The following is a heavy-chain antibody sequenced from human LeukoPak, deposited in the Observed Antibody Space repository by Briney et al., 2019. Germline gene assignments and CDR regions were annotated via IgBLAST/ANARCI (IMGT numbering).Heavy chain of an antibody. Sequence: ASVKVSCKASGYTLTSYYMHWVRQAPGQGLEWMGIINPSGGSTSYAQKFQGRVTMTRDTSTSTVYMELSSLRSEDTAVYYCALRRGRRITIFGVAYYGMDVWGQGTTVTVSS. CDR3: ALRRGRRITIFGVAYYGMDV. CDR1: GYTLTSYY. D-gene: IGHD3-3*01. J-gene: IGHJ6*02. CDR2: INPSGGST. V-gene: IGHV1-46*01.